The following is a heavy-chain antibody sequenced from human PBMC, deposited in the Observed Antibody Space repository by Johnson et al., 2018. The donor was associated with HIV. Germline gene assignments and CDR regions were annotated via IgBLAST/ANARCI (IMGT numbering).Heavy chain of an antibody. V-gene: IGHV3-74*03. J-gene: IGHJ3*02. D-gene: IGHD6-25*01. CDR3: AKDKRQTAIPQRAFDI. CDR1: GFTFSTNW. Sequence: VQLVESGGDLVQPGGSLRLSCVGSGFTFSTNWMHWVRQAPGKGLVWVSRINSDGSSTSYADSVKGRFTISRDTAKNTLYLKMNSLRAEDTAVYYGAKDKRQTAIPQRAFDICGQGTMVTVSS. CDR2: INSDGSST.